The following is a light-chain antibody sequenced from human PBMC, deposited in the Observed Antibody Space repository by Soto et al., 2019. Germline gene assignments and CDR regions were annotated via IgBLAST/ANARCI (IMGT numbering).Light chain of an antibody. J-gene: IGLJ1*01. CDR1: SSNIGAGYD. Sequence: QSVLTQPPSVSGAPGQRVTISCTGSSSNIGAGYDVHWYQQLPGTAPKLLIYGNSNRPSGVPDRFSGSKSGTSASLAITGLQAEDEADYYCQCYDGSLSGLVFGTGTKLTVL. CDR2: GNS. CDR3: QCYDGSLSGLV. V-gene: IGLV1-40*01.